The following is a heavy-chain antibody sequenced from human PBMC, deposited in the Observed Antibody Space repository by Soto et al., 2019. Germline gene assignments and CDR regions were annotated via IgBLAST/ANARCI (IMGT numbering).Heavy chain of an antibody. J-gene: IGHJ3*01. D-gene: IGHD1-26*01. V-gene: IGHV3-74*01. Sequence: EVQLVESGGGLVQPGASLRLSCAASGFTFDYYWMHWVRQAPGKGLVWVSRIYSDGTSTTYADSVKGRFTISRDNAKNAVALRMICLRADDTAVYFCARGDRGAFDLWGQGTVVTVSS. CDR2: IYSDGTST. CDR3: ARGDRGAFDL. CDR1: GFTFDYYW.